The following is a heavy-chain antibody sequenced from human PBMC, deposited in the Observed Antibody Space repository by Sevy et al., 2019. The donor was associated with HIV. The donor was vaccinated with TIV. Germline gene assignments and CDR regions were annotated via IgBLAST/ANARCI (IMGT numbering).Heavy chain of an antibody. CDR2: ISYVGTYK. CDR1: GFSFSHYA. CDR3: ARVAVSYCTNDCYHRFDY. Sequence: GGSLRLSCAVSGFSFSHYAFHWVRQAPGKGLEWVSLISYVGTYKYYADSVKGRFTISRDNSKNTLYLQMNSLRGNDTAVYYCARVAVSYCTNDCYHRFDYWGPRALVTVSS. V-gene: IGHV3-30-3*01. D-gene: IGHD2-8*01. J-gene: IGHJ4*02.